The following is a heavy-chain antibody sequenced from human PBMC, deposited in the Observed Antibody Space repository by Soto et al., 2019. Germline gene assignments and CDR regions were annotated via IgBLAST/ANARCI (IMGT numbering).Heavy chain of an antibody. CDR1: GFTFSNYD. J-gene: IGHJ4*02. D-gene: IGHD2-2*01. CDR3: AKARGSRTPAPGTY. CDR2: ISGSGGGT. V-gene: IGHV3-23*01. Sequence: GGSLRLSCAAPGFTFSNYDMSWVRQAPGKGLEWVSTISGSGGGTYYADSVKGRFTISRDNSKNTLSLQMNSLRAEDTAVYYCAKARGSRTPAPGTYWGQGILVTVSS.